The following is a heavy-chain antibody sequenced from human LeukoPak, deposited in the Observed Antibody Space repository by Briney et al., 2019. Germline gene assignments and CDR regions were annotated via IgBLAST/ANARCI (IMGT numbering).Heavy chain of an antibody. CDR2: MNPNSGNT. D-gene: IGHD2-15*01. J-gene: IGHJ5*02. CDR3: ARYCSGGSCYSVASDP. V-gene: IGHV1-8*01. CDR1: GYTFTRYD. Sequence: GASVKVSCKASGYTFTRYDIYLVRQATGQGLEWMGWMNPNSGNTGYAQKFQGRVTMTRNTSISTAYMELSSLRSENTAVYYCARYCSGGSCYSVASDPWGQGTLVTVSS.